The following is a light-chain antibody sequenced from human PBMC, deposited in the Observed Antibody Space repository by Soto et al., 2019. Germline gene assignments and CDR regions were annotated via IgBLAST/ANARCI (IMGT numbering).Light chain of an antibody. CDR2: GAS. CDR3: QQYGSSPYT. V-gene: IGKV3-20*01. CDR1: QSVRSGY. J-gene: IGKJ2*01. Sequence: EIVLTQSPGTLSLSPGERATLSYRASQSVRSGYLAWYQQNPGQAPRLLIYGASYRATGIPDRFSGGGSGTDFTLTISRLEPEDFAVYSCQQYGSSPYTFGQGTKLEIK.